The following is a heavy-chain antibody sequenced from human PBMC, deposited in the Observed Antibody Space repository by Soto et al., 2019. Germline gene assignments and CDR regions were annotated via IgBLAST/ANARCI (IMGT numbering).Heavy chain of an antibody. CDR3: ASTVAYYYDSSGDYYFDY. J-gene: IGHJ4*02. Sequence: QVQLVQSGAEVKKPGSSVKVSCKASGGTFSSYAISWVRQAPGQGLEWMGGIIPIFGTANYAQKFQGRVTITADKSTSTAYMELSSLRSEDTAVYYCASTVAYYYDSSGDYYFDYGGQGTLVTVSS. V-gene: IGHV1-69*06. D-gene: IGHD3-22*01. CDR1: GGTFSSYA. CDR2: IIPIFGTA.